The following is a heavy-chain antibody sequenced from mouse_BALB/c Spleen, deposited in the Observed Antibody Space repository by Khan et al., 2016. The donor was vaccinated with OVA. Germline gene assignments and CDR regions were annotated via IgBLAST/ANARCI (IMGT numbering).Heavy chain of an antibody. V-gene: IGHV1-77*01. CDR3: ARGGYSAFAY. D-gene: IGHD2-14*01. Sequence: QVQLKQSGPELVKPGASLKVSCKASGYTFTAYIIGWVKQSTRQGLEWIGDIFPGSDIPYYNEKFKDKATLTVDKSANTAYMQLSSLTSEDSAVYFCARGGYSAFAYWGQGTLVTVSA. CDR1: GYTFTAYI. CDR2: IFPGSDIP. J-gene: IGHJ3*01.